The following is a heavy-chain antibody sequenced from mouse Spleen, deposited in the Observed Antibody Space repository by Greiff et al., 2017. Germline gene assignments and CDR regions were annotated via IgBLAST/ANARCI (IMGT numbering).Heavy chain of an antibody. D-gene: IGHD1-1*01. CDR1: GYTFTSYW. Sequence: VQLQQPGAELVMPGASVKLSCKASGYTFTSYWMHWVKQRPGQGLEWIGEIDPSDSYTNYNQKFKGKATLTVDKSSSTAYMQLSSLTSEDSAVYYCARHYGSSWDYAMDYWGQGTSVTVSS. CDR3: ARHYGSSWDYAMDY. J-gene: IGHJ4*01. CDR2: IDPSDSYT. V-gene: IGHV1-69*01.